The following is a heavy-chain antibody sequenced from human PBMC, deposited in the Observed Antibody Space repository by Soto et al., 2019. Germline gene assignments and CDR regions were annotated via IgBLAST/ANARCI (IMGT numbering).Heavy chain of an antibody. CDR2: MNPNSGNT. Sequence: ASVKVSCKASGYTFTSYDINWVRQATGQGLEWMGWMNPNSGNTGYAQKFQGRVTMTRNTSISTAYMELSSLRSEDTAVYYCARVLGSLDYYYYGMDVWGQGTTFTVPS. J-gene: IGHJ6*02. D-gene: IGHD3-10*01. CDR3: ARVLGSLDYYYYGMDV. V-gene: IGHV1-8*01. CDR1: GYTFTSYD.